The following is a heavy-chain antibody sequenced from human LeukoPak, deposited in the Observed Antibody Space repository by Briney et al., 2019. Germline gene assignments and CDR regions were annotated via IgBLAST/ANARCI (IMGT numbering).Heavy chain of an antibody. D-gene: IGHD3-22*01. V-gene: IGHV1-18*01. Sequence: ASVKVSCKTSGYTHNDYGVSWVRQAPGQGLEWMGWISAYNGDTNYAQKLQGRVTMTTDTSTSTAYMELRSLRSDDTAVYYCARLTYDTSVYYYYYFYMDVWGKGTTVTISS. J-gene: IGHJ6*03. CDR3: ARLTYDTSVYYYYYFYMDV. CDR2: ISAYNGDT. CDR1: GYTHNDYG.